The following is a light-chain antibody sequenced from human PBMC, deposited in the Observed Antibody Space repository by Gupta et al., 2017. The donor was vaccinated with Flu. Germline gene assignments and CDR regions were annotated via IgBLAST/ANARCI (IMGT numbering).Light chain of an antibody. CDR3: QQYNNWPIT. CDR1: QSVRSN. V-gene: IGKV3-15*01. CDR2: GAF. J-gene: IGKJ1*01. Sequence: PATLSVSQGERVTLSCRASQSVRSNLAWYQQKPGQAPRVLIYGAFTRATGIPARVSGSGSGTEYTLTISSLQSEDFAVYYCQQYNNWPITFGQGTKVEIK.